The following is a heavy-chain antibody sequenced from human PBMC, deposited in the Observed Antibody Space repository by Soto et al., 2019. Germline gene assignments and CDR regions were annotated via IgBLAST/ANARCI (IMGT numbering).Heavy chain of an antibody. CDR2: ISTTSTYI. Sequence: GSLRLSCAASGFTFSGDSMNWVRQAPGKGLEWVSSISTTSTYIYYADSVKGRFTISRDNANNSLHLQMNSLRAEDTAVYYCVRDYVMDVWGQGTTVTVSS. CDR1: GFTFSGDS. CDR3: VRDYVMDV. J-gene: IGHJ6*02. V-gene: IGHV3-21*01.